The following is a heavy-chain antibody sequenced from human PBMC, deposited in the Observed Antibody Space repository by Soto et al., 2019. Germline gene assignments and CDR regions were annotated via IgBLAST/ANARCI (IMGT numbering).Heavy chain of an antibody. J-gene: IGHJ4*02. CDR3: ATKLGYCSGGSCYYFDY. CDR2: IYYSGST. V-gene: IGHV4-39*01. CDR1: GGSISSSSYY. D-gene: IGHD2-15*01. Sequence: SETLSLTCTVSGGSISSSSYYWGWIRQPPGKGLEWIGSIYYSGSTYYNPSLKSRVTISVDTSKNQFSLKLSSVTAADTAVYYCATKLGYCSGGSCYYFDYWGQGTLVTVSS.